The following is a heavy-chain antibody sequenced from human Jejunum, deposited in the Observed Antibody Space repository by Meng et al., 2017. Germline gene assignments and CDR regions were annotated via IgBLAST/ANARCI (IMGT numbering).Heavy chain of an antibody. CDR2: IKDDGSEK. CDR3: ARGGYQFEY. V-gene: IGHV3-7*01. J-gene: IGHJ4*02. D-gene: IGHD3-22*01. Sequence: GESLKISCTASGFTFSSYWISWVRQAPGKGLEWVAKIKDDGSEKYYVDSVKGRFTISRDNAKNSLYLQMDSLRVEDTALYFCARGGYQFEYWGQGTLVTSPQ. CDR1: GFTFSSYW.